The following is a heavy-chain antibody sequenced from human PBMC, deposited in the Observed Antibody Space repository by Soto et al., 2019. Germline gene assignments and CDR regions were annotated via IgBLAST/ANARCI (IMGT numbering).Heavy chain of an antibody. D-gene: IGHD2-8*01. V-gene: IGHV1-18*01. Sequence: ASVKVSCKASGYTFTSYGISWVRQAPEQGLEWMGWISAYNGNTNHAQKLQGRVTMTTDTSTSTAYMELRSLRSDDTAVYYCARDTVLMVYAGTFDYWGQGTLVTVSS. CDR2: ISAYNGNT. J-gene: IGHJ4*02. CDR1: GYTFTSYG. CDR3: ARDTVLMVYAGTFDY.